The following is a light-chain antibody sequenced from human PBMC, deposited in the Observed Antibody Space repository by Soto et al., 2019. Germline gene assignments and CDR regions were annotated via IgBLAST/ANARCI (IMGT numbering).Light chain of an antibody. J-gene: IGKJ1*01. V-gene: IGKV3-20*01. Sequence: EIFLTQSPCTLSLSPGEGTTLSCRASESVASLAWYQQKPGQAPRLLIYGASTRATGIPDRFSGSGSGTDFTLTISRLEPEDFAVYYCQYYGGSPRTFGRGTKV. CDR3: QYYGGSPRT. CDR1: ESVAS. CDR2: GAS.